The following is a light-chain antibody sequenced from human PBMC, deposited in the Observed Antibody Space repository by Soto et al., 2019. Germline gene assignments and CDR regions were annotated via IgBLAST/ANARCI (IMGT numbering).Light chain of an antibody. J-gene: IGKJ1*01. V-gene: IGKV3-11*01. CDR3: HQRQSWPRT. Sequence: EIVLTQSPATLSSFPGDRVTLSCRASQAVNTRLAWYQHKPGQAPRLLIYLTSNRAAGIPARFSGSGSGSDFTLTISDVGSEDFAVYYCHQRQSWPRTFGQGTKVDI. CDR1: QAVNTR. CDR2: LTS.